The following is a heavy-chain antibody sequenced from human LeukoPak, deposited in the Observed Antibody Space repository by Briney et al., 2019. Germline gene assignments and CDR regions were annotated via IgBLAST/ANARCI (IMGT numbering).Heavy chain of an antibody. CDR2: ISYDGSNK. V-gene: IGHV3-30-3*01. Sequence: GGSLRLSCAASGFTFSSYAMHWVRQAPGKGLEWVAVISYDGSNKYYADSVKGRFTISGDNSKNTLYLQMNSLRAEDTAVYYCARDHLGIAVAGIDYWGQGTLVTVSS. D-gene: IGHD6-19*01. CDR3: ARDHLGIAVAGIDY. CDR1: GFTFSSYA. J-gene: IGHJ4*02.